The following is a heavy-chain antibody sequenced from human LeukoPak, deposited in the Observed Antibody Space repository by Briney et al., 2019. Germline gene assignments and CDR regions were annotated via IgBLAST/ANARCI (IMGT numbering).Heavy chain of an antibody. CDR2: INHSGST. J-gene: IGHJ4*02. CDR1: GGSFSGYY. V-gene: IGHV4-34*01. Sequence: PSGTLYLTCAVYGGSFSGYYWSWIRQPPGKGLEWIGEINHSGSTNYNPSLKSRVTISVDTSKNQFSLKLSSVTAADTAVYYCARGLRYSSGWYGYWGQGTLVTVSS. CDR3: ARGLRYSSGWYGY. D-gene: IGHD6-19*01.